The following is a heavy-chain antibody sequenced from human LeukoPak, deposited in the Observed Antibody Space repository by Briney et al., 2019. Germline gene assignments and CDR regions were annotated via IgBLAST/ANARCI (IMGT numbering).Heavy chain of an antibody. D-gene: IGHD6-13*01. CDR2: ISSSSSTI. J-gene: IGHJ3*02. CDR3: ARDDIAAAGLPQYDI. V-gene: IGHV3-48*01. CDR1: GFAFSSYS. Sequence: GGSLRLSCAASGFAFSSYSMNWVRQAPGKGLEWVSYISSSSSTIYYADSVKGRFTISRDNAKNSLFLQMNSLRAEDTAVYYCARDDIAAAGLPQYDIWGQGTMVTVSS.